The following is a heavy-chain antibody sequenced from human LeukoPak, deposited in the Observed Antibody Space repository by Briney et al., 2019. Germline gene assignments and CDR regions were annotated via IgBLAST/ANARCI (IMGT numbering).Heavy chain of an antibody. J-gene: IGHJ6*03. V-gene: IGHV1-8*03. D-gene: IGHD3-10*01. CDR1: GYTFTSYD. CDR2: MNPNSGNT. Sequence: ASVKVSCKASGYTFTSYDINWVRQATGQGLEWMGWMNPNSGNTGYAQKFQGRVTITRNTSISTDYMELSSLRPEDTAVYYCASKSNYYGSGSYYSTPYYYYYMDVWGKGTTVTISS. CDR3: ASKSNYYGSGSYYSTPYYYYYMDV.